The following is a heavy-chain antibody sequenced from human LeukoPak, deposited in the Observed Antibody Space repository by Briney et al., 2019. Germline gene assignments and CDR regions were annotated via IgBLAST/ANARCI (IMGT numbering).Heavy chain of an antibody. CDR1: GFTFSSYS. Sequence: GGSLRLSCAASGFTFSSYSMNWVRQAPGKGLEWVSYITSSSSSIYYADSVKGRFTISRDNAKNSLYLQMNSLRAEDTAVYYCARDNAGYDYWGQGTLVTVSS. CDR2: ITSSSSSI. V-gene: IGHV3-48*01. CDR3: ARDNAGYDY. D-gene: IGHD5-12*01. J-gene: IGHJ4*02.